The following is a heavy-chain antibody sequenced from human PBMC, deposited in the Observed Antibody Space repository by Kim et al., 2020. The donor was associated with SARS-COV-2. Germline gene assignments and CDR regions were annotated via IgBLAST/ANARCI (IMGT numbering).Heavy chain of an antibody. J-gene: IGHJ4*02. CDR2: IINSGGKV. D-gene: IGHD3-22*01. CDR3: VKDDPFFYDSSGYY. CDR1: GFIFSQYS. Sequence: GGSLRLSCAASGFIFSQYSMAWVRQAPGKGLEWVAGIINSGGKVYYAESVKGRFSVSRDNSKKTLYLQMSTLRVEDTAVYDCVKDDPFFYDSSGYYWGQG. V-gene: IGHV3-23*01.